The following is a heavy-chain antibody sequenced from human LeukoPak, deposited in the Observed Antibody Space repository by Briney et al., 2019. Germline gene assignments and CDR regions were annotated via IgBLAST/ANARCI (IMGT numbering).Heavy chain of an antibody. CDR1: GGSISSGSYY. J-gene: IGHJ6*03. CDR3: ARGARNYDFWSGPPPNYMDV. Sequence: SQTLSLTCTVSGGSISSGSYYWSWMRPPAGKGLEWFGRIYTSGSTNYNPSHNSRVTISVDTSKNQISLNLSSVPAADTAVYYCARGARNYDFWSGPPPNYMDVWGKGTPVTVSS. D-gene: IGHD3-3*01. CDR2: IYTSGST. V-gene: IGHV4-61*02.